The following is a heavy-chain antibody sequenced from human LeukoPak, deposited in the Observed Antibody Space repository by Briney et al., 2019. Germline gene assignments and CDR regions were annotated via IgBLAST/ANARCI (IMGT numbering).Heavy chain of an antibody. CDR2: ISSSSGYI. J-gene: IGHJ4*02. Sequence: PGGSLRLSCAASGFTFSYYSMNWVRQAPGKGLEWVSSISSSSGYIYYADSVKGRFTISRDNAKNSLYLQMNSLRAEDTAVYYCARGNSVAGTDISYWGQGTLVTVSS. CDR1: GFTFSYYS. V-gene: IGHV3-21*01. D-gene: IGHD6-19*01. CDR3: ARGNSVAGTDISY.